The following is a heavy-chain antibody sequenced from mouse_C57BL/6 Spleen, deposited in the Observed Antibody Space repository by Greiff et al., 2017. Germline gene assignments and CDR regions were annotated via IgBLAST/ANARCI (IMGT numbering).Heavy chain of an antibody. CDR3: ARYPTVVVPYAMDY. J-gene: IGHJ4*01. Sequence: QVQLQQSGPELVKPGASVKISCKASGYAFSSSWMNWVKQRPGKGLEWIGRIYPGDGDTNYNGKFKGKATLTADKSSSTAYMQLSSLTSEDSAVYFCARYPTVVVPYAMDYWGQGTSVTVSS. V-gene: IGHV1-82*01. CDR1: GYAFSSSW. D-gene: IGHD1-1*01. CDR2: IYPGDGDT.